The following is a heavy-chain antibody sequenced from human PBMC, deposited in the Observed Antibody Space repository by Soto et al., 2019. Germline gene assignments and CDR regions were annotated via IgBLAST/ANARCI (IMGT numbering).Heavy chain of an antibody. D-gene: IGHD3-10*01. V-gene: IGHV3-23*01. CDR3: AKGRYGSGTHNYYGMDV. CDR1: GFTFSSYG. J-gene: IGHJ6*02. CDR2: ISGSGGST. Sequence: PGGSMRLSCAASGFTFSSYGMSWVRQDTGKGLEWVSAISGSGGSTYYADSVKGRFTITRDNSKNTLYLQMNSLRAEDTAVYYCAKGRYGSGTHNYYGMDVWGQGTTVTVSS.